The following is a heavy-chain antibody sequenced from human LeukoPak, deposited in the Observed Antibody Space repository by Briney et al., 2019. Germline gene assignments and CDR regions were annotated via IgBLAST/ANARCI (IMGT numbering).Heavy chain of an antibody. D-gene: IGHD4-23*01. CDR2: IYHSGST. J-gene: IGHJ4*02. Sequence: PSETLSLTCAVSGYSISSGYYWGWTLQPPGKGLEWIGSIYHSGSTYYNPSLKSPVTRSVDTSKNQFSLQLSSVHAADTAVSYCASYYGGNSGALDSWGQGPLVPVSS. CDR1: GYSISSGYY. CDR3: ASYYGGNSGALDS. V-gene: IGHV4-38-2*01.